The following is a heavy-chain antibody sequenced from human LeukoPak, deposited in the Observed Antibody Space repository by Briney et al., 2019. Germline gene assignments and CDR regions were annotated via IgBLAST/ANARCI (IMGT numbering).Heavy chain of an antibody. Sequence: SVKVSCKASGGTFSSYAISWVRQAPGQGLEWMGGIIPIFGTANYAQKFQGRVTITTDESTSTAYMELSSLRSEDTAVYYCARAVNMIVVVSDAFDIWGQGTMVTVSS. CDR3: ARAVNMIVVVSDAFDI. CDR1: GGTFSSYA. D-gene: IGHD3-22*01. CDR2: IIPIFGTA. V-gene: IGHV1-69*05. J-gene: IGHJ3*02.